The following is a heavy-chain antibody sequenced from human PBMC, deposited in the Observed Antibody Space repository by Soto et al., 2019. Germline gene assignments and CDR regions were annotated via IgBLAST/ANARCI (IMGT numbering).Heavy chain of an antibody. CDR3: TRSQWPPNDY. CDR1: GFSFGSYS. CDR2: ITTSSTYI. D-gene: IGHD6-19*01. V-gene: IGHV3-21*01. J-gene: IGHJ4*02. Sequence: EVQLVESGGGLVKPGGSLRLSCAASGFSFGSYSMNWVRQAPGKGLEWVSTITTSSTYIYYADSVKGRFTISRDNAKNSLYLQMNSLRAEDTALYYCTRSQWPPNDYWGQGTLVTVSS.